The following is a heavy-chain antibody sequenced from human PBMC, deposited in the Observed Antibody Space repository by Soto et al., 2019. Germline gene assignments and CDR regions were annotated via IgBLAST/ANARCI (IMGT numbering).Heavy chain of an antibody. V-gene: IGHV4-34*01. J-gene: IGHJ5*02. CDR2: INHTGST. CDR1: GGSFSAYY. Sequence: PSETLSLTCAVYGGSFSAYYWSWIRQPPGKGLEWIGEINHTGSTIYNPSLKSRLTISVDTSKSQLPLKLSSVTAADTAVYYCARGGKQQLVRRDWFDPWGQGTLVTVSS. D-gene: IGHD6-13*01. CDR3: ARGGKQQLVRRDWFDP.